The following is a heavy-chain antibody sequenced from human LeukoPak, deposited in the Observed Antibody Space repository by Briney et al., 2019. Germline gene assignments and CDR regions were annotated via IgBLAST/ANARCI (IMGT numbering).Heavy chain of an antibody. CDR1: GFTFSSYA. CDR2: IRSKAYGGTT. V-gene: IGHV3-49*04. Sequence: PGGSLRLSCAASGFTFSSYALSWVRQAPGKGLEWVGFIRSKAYGGTTEYAASVKGRFTISRDDSKSIAYLQMNSLKTEDTAVYYCTRAAAAMITINPYYFDYWGQGTLVTVSS. J-gene: IGHJ4*02. D-gene: IGHD3-22*01. CDR3: TRAAAAMITINPYYFDY.